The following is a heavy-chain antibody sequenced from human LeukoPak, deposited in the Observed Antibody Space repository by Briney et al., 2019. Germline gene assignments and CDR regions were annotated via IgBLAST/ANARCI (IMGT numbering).Heavy chain of an antibody. V-gene: IGHV1-2*04. Sequence: ASVKVSCKASGYTFTGYYMHWVRQAPGQGLEWMGWINPNSGGTNYAQKFQGWVTMTRDTSISTAYMELSRLRSDDTAVYYCARVSRSQTYYYDSSGYGRAFDIWGQGTMVTVSS. CDR1: GYTFTGYY. D-gene: IGHD3-22*01. J-gene: IGHJ3*02. CDR3: ARVSRSQTYYYDSSGYGRAFDI. CDR2: INPNSGGT.